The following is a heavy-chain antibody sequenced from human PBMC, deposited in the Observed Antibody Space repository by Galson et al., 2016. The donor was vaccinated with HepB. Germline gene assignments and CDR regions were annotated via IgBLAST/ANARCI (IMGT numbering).Heavy chain of an antibody. J-gene: IGHJ3*02. D-gene: IGHD3-22*01. CDR1: GYSFSTYG. Sequence: SVKVSCKASGYSFSTYGISWVRQAPGHGLEWMGWISAYSGYTNYAQNLQGRVTMTTDTSTSTAYMDLRSLRSDDTAVYYCARDRGDYYDPRLNDAFDIWGQGTMVTVSS. V-gene: IGHV1-18*01. CDR3: ARDRGDYYDPRLNDAFDI. CDR2: ISAYSGYT.